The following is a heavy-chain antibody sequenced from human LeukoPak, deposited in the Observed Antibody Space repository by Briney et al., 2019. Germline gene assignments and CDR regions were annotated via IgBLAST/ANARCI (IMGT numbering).Heavy chain of an antibody. CDR2: IYYSGST. CDR3: ARGSSILTHFDY. J-gene: IGHJ4*02. D-gene: IGHD6-6*01. CDR1: GGSISSGDYC. Sequence: SQTLSLTCTVSGGSISSGDYCWSWIRQPPGKGLEWIGYIYYSGSTYYNPSLKSRVTISVDTSKNQFSLKLSSVTAADTAVYYCARGSSILTHFDYWGQGTLVTVSS. V-gene: IGHV4-30-4*08.